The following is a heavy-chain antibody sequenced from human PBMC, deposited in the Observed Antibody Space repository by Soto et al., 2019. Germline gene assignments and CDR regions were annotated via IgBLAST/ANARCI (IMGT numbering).Heavy chain of an antibody. J-gene: IGHJ4*02. Sequence: QVHLVQSGAEVKKPGASVKVSCKGSGYTFTSYGITWVRQAPGQGLEGMGGISAPNGNTAYAQKLQGRVTVTRDTSTSTAYMELRSLRSDDTAVYYCARGRYGDYWGQGALVTVSS. CDR3: ARGRYGDY. CDR2: ISAPNGNT. V-gene: IGHV1-18*01. CDR1: GYTFTSYG. D-gene: IGHD1-1*01.